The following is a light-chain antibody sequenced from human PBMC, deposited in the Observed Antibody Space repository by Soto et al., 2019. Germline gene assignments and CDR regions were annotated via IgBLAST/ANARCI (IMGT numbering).Light chain of an antibody. CDR2: DAS. Sequence: DIQMTQSPSSLSASLLDRVTITCQASQDINKNLIWYQQKPGKAPKLLIYDASDLETGVPSRFSGSGSGTGFTFTISSLQPEDFATYYCQQYESLPLTFGQGTRLENK. J-gene: IGKJ5*01. CDR3: QQYESLPLT. V-gene: IGKV1-33*01. CDR1: QDINKN.